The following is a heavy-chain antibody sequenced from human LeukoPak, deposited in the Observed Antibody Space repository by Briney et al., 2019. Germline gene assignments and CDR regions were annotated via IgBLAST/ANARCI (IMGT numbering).Heavy chain of an antibody. CDR2: ISGSGGTT. J-gene: IGHJ4*02. CDR3: AKAGPYSGSYPGSDY. V-gene: IGHV3-23*01. CDR1: GFSFSSYA. D-gene: IGHD1-26*01. Sequence: GGSLRLSCATSGFSFSSYAMSWVRQAPGKGLEWASTISGSGGTTYYADSVKGRFTISRDNSKNTLYLQMNSLRAEDTAVYYCAKAGPYSGSYPGSDYWGKGTLVTVSS.